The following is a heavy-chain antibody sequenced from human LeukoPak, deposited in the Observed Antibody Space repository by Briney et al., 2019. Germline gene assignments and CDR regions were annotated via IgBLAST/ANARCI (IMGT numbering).Heavy chain of an antibody. V-gene: IGHV3-30*18. CDR3: AKYSVQLWDNFDY. J-gene: IGHJ4*02. CDR2: ISYDGSNK. D-gene: IGHD5-18*01. Sequence: GGSLRLSCAASGFTFNIYAMHWVRQAPGKGLEWVAVISYDGSNKYYADSVKGRVTISRDNSKNTLFLQMNSLRAEDTAVYYCAKYSVQLWDNFDYWGQGTLVTVSS. CDR1: GFTFNIYA.